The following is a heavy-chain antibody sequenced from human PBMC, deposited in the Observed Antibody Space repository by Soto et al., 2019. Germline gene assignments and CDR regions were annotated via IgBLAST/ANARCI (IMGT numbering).Heavy chain of an antibody. D-gene: IGHD3-9*01. CDR3: ARGGNDILTDYFDY. Sequence: SETLSLTCAVYGGSFSGYYWSWIRQPPGKGLEWIGEINHSGSTNYNPSLKSRVTISVDTSKNQFSLKLSSVTAADTAVYYCARGGNDILTDYFDYWGQGTLVIVSS. CDR1: GGSFSGYY. V-gene: IGHV4-34*01. CDR2: INHSGST. J-gene: IGHJ4*02.